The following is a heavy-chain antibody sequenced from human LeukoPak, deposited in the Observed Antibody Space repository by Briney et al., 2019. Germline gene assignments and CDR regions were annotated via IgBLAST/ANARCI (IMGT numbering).Heavy chain of an antibody. J-gene: IGHJ4*02. D-gene: IGHD3-10*02. CDR1: GFTFGNFW. CDR2: IRGDASDI. Sequence: GGSLRLSCAASGFTFGNFWMSWVRQAPGWGLQWVASIRGDASDIHYEDSVKGRFTISRDNARNSLYLHMNSLRAEDTAVYYCARLFGGVTTYDYWGQGALVTVS. V-gene: IGHV3-7*01. CDR3: ARLFGGVTTYDY.